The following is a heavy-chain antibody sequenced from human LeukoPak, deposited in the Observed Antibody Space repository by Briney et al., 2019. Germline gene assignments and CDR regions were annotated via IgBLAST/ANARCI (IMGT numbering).Heavy chain of an antibody. Sequence: SETLSLTCTVSSGSISSYYWSWIRQPPGKGLEWIGYIYYIGSTNYNPSLKSRVTISVDTSKNQFSLKLSSVTPADTAVYYCARGAEYFQHWGQGTLATVSS. CDR3: ARGAEYFQH. J-gene: IGHJ1*01. CDR1: SGSISSYY. CDR2: IYYIGST. V-gene: IGHV4-59*01.